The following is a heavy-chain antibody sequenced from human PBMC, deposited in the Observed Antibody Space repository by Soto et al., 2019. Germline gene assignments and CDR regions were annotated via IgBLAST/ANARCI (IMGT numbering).Heavy chain of an antibody. D-gene: IGHD3-9*01. J-gene: IGHJ6*03. CDR3: TKAPSRYYDILTGYEYYYMDV. Sequence: GGSLRLSCAASGFTFSSYAMSWVRQAPGKGLEWVSAISGSGGSTYYADSVKGRFTISRDNSKNTLYLQMNSLRAEDTAVYYCTKAPSRYYDILTGYEYYYMDVWGKGTTVTVSS. V-gene: IGHV3-23*01. CDR2: ISGSGGST. CDR1: GFTFSSYA.